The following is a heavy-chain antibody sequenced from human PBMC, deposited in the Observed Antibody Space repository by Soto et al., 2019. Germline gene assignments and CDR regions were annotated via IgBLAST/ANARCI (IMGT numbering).Heavy chain of an antibody. Sequence: SETLSLTCTVSGGSISSYYWSWIRQPPGKGLEWIGYIYYSGSTNYNPSLKSRVTISVDTSKNQFSLKLSSVTAADTAVYYCARQGWERYFATPQERYYYMDVWGKGTTVTVSS. CDR1: GGSISSYY. J-gene: IGHJ6*03. CDR2: IYYSGST. V-gene: IGHV4-59*08. D-gene: IGHD3-9*01. CDR3: ARQGWERYFATPQERYYYMDV.